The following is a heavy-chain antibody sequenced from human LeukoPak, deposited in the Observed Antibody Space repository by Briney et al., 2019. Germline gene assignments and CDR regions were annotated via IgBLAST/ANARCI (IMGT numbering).Heavy chain of an antibody. Sequence: SETLSLTCAVYGGSFSGYYWSWIRQPPGKGLEWIGEINHSGSTNYNPSLKSRVTISVDTSKNQFSLKLSSVTAADTAVYYCARVNRIGYCSSTSCRTPFDYWGQGTLVTVSS. CDR1: GGSFSGYY. J-gene: IGHJ4*02. CDR2: INHSGST. CDR3: ARVNRIGYCSSTSCRTPFDY. D-gene: IGHD2-2*01. V-gene: IGHV4-34*01.